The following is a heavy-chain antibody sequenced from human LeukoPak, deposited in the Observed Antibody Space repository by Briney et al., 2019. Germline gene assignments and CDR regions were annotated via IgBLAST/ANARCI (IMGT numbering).Heavy chain of an antibody. V-gene: IGHV1-46*01. CDR3: ARDSYSSGWYY. J-gene: IGHJ4*02. CDR1: GYTFTSYY. D-gene: IGHD6-19*01. Sequence: ASVKVSCKSSGYTFTSYYMHWVRQAPGQGLEWMGIINPSGGSTSYAQKFQGRVTMTRDMSTSTVYMELSSLRSEDTAVYYCARDSYSSGWYYWGQGTLVTVSS. CDR2: INPSGGST.